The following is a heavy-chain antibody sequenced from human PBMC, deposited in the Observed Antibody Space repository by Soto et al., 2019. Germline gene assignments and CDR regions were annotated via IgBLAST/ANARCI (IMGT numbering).Heavy chain of an antibody. Sequence: GGSLRLSCAASGFTFSSYAMSWVRQAPGKGLEWVSAISGSGGSTYYADSVKGRFTISRDNSKNTLYLQMNSLRAEDTAVYYCAKGSEDCDYYYYYYMDVWGKGTTVTVSS. J-gene: IGHJ6*03. V-gene: IGHV3-23*01. CDR3: AKGSEDCDYYYYYYMDV. CDR2: ISGSGGST. CDR1: GFTFSSYA. D-gene: IGHD2-21*02.